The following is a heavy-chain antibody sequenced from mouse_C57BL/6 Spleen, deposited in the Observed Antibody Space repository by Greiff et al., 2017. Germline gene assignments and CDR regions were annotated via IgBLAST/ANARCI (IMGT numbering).Heavy chain of an antibody. CDR3: AREEGNYGDYYAMDY. CDR1: GYTFTDYY. J-gene: IGHJ4*01. CDR2: VGPGSGST. V-gene: IGHV1-77*01. D-gene: IGHD2-1*01. Sequence: VQLQQSGAELVKPGASVKISCKASGYTFTDYYINWVKQRPGQGLEWIGKVGPGSGSTYYNEKFKGKATLTADKSSSTAYMQLSSLTSEDSAVYFCAREEGNYGDYYAMDYWGQGTSVTVSS.